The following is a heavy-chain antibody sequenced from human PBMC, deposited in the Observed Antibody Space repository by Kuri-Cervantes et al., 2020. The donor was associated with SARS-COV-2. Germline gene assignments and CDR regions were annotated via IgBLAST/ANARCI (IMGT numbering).Heavy chain of an antibody. V-gene: IGHV1-45*02. CDR3: PRSGPGAISREDGALDI. D-gene: IGHD4/OR15-4a*01. J-gene: IGHJ3*02. CDR1: GDTFTYRF. Sequence: SVKVSCKASGDTFTYRFLHWVRQAPGQAPEWMGWITPFNGNTKYAQKFQDRVTITRDRSMNTAYMELSSLRSEDTAMYYCPRSGPGAISREDGALDIWGQGTMVTVSS. CDR2: ITPFNGNT.